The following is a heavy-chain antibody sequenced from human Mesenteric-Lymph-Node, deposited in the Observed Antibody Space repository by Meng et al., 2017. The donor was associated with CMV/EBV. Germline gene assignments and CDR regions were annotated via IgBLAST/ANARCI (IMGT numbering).Heavy chain of an antibody. CDR3: ARHQRWLKSEGGFNY. Sequence: VRLMQWCSGLFNTSATLSPPCAVFGGSFRGYYWSWIRQPPGKGLEWIGEINHSGSTNYNPSLKSRVTISVDTSKNQFSLKLSSVTAADTAVYYCARHQRWLKSEGGFNYWGQGTLVTVSS. V-gene: IGHV4-34*01. CDR2: INHSGST. CDR1: GGSFRGYY. J-gene: IGHJ4*02. D-gene: IGHD4-23*01.